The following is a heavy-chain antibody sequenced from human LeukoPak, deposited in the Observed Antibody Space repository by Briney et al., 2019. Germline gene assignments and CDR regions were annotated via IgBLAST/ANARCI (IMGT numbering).Heavy chain of an antibody. CDR3: ARSSMFRGVTVDY. CDR2: IYHSGYT. V-gene: IGHV4-39*01. CDR1: GGSINSSSHY. D-gene: IGHD3-10*01. J-gene: IGHJ4*02. Sequence: SETLSLTCTVSGGSINSSSHYWGWIRQPPGEALEWIGSIYHSGYTYYNPSLKSRVTISVDTSKSQFSLKLSSVTAADTAVYYCARSSMFRGVTVDYWGQGTLVTVSS.